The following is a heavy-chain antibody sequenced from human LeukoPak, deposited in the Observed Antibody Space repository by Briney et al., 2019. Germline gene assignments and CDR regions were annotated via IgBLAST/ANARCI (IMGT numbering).Heavy chain of an antibody. Sequence: PGGSLRLSCAASGFTFSSYWMSWVRQAPGKGLEWVANIKQDGSEKYYVDSVKGRFTISRDNAKNSLYLQMNSLRAEGTAVYYCARDIRQDSGYSSGWFDDAFDIWGQGTMVTVSS. CDR3: ARDIRQDSGYSSGWFDDAFDI. D-gene: IGHD6-19*01. CDR1: GFTFSSYW. J-gene: IGHJ3*02. CDR2: IKQDGSEK. V-gene: IGHV3-7*01.